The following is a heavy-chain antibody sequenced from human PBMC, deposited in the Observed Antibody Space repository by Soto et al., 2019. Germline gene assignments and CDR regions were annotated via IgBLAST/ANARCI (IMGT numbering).Heavy chain of an antibody. Sequence: GGSLRLSCAASGFTFSSYWMSWVRQAPGKGLEWVANIKQDGSEKYYVDSVKGRFTISRDNAKNSLYLQMNSLRAEDTAAYYCARVLRQPVLIHYYDGMDVWGQGTTVTVSS. CDR3: ARVLRQPVLIHYYDGMDV. D-gene: IGHD6-13*01. J-gene: IGHJ6*02. V-gene: IGHV3-7*03. CDR2: IKQDGSEK. CDR1: GFTFSSYW.